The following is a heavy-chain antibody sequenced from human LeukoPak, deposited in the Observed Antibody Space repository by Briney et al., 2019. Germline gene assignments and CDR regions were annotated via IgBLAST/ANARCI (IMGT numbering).Heavy chain of an antibody. Sequence: PGGSLRLSCAASGFTFSSFWMSWVRQALGKGLAWVANIKQDGSEKYFVDSVKGRFTISRDNAKNSLYLQMSSLRAEDTALYHCARNNGMDVWGQGTTVIVSS. CDR3: ARNNGMDV. CDR1: GFTFSSFW. V-gene: IGHV3-7*03. CDR2: IKQDGSEK. J-gene: IGHJ6*02.